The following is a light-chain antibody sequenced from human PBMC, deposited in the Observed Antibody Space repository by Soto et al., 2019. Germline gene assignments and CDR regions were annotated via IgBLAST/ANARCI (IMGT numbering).Light chain of an antibody. Sequence: LSQPASVSGSPGQSITISCTGASSDVEGNNFISWYQQHPGKAPKLIIYEGTKRPSGVSNRFSGSKSGNTASLTISGLQADDEADYYCCSYAGSSTFDVIFGGGTKVTVL. CDR3: CSYAGSSTFDVI. V-gene: IGLV2-23*01. CDR1: SSDVEGNNF. J-gene: IGLJ2*01. CDR2: EGT.